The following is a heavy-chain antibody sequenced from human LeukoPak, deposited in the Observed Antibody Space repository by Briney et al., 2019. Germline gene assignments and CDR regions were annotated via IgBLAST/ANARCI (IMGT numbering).Heavy chain of an antibody. CDR3: VKDISYESSGSVFEY. CDR1: VFTFEDYT. Sequence: GGSLRLSCAASVFTFEDYTMHCVRQAPVKTLEWVSLINWHGTTYYTDSVKGRFTISRDNSKNSLYLQMDTLRREDTAFYYCVKDISYESSGSVFEYWGQGALVTVSS. J-gene: IGHJ4*02. V-gene: IGHV3-43*01. D-gene: IGHD3-22*01. CDR2: INWHGTT.